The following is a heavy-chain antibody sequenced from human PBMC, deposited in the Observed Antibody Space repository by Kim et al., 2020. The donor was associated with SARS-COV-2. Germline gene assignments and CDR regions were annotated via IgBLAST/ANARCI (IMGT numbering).Heavy chain of an antibody. Sequence: GGSLRLSCAASGFTFSSYGMHWVRQAPGKGLEWVAVIWYDGSNKYYADSVKGRFTISCDNSKNTLYLQMNSLRAEDTAVYYCARDLGYCSSTSCENDYWGQGTLVTVSS. CDR2: IWYDGSNK. D-gene: IGHD2-2*01. CDR1: GFTFSSYG. V-gene: IGHV3-33*01. J-gene: IGHJ4*02. CDR3: ARDLGYCSSTSCENDY.